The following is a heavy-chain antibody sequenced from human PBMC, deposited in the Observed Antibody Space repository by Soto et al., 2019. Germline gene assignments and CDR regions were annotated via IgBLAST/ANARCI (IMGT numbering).Heavy chain of an antibody. Sequence: QVQVVESGGGVVQPGRSLRLSCAASGFTFSSFGMHWVRQAPGKGLEWVSVIWYDGSKKSYGDSVKGPFTIARDNSRNTVHLEMNSLRVDHTAAYYCVRDASYYRLLSGYYPSRTGIVVGGPGKTVTGSS. CDR2: IWYDGSKK. V-gene: IGHV3-33*01. CDR3: VRDASYYRLLSGYYPSRTGIVV. J-gene: IGHJ6*02. CDR1: GFTFSSFG. D-gene: IGHD3-22*01.